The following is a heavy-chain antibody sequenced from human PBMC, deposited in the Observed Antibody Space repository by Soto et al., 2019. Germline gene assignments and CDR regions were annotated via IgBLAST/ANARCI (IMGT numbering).Heavy chain of an antibody. CDR3: ASEKPRWGDQYYFDY. CDR2: IYHSGST. D-gene: IGHD3-16*01. Sequence: PSETLSLTCAVSSGSISSSNWWSWVRQPQGKGLEWIGEIYHSGSTNYNPSLKSRVTISVDKSKNQFSLKLSSVTAADTAVYYCASEKPRWGDQYYFDYWGQGTLVTVSS. V-gene: IGHV4-4*02. CDR1: SGSISSSNW. J-gene: IGHJ4*02.